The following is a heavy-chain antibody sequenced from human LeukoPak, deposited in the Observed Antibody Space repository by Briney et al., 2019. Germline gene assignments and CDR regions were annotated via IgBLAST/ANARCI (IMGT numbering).Heavy chain of an antibody. CDR2: ISYDGSNK. D-gene: IGHD2-21*02. CDR3: ARDDSLDV. Sequence: GGSLRLSCAASGFTFSSYAMHWVRQAPGKGLEWVAVISYDGSNKYYADSVKGRFTNSRDNSKNTLYLQMNSLRAEDTAVYYCARDDSLDVWGQGTTVTVSS. J-gene: IGHJ6*02. V-gene: IGHV3-30-3*01. CDR1: GFTFSSYA.